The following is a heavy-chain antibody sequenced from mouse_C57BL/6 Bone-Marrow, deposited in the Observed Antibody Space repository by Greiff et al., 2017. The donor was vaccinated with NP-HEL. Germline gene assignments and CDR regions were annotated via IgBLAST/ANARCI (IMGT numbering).Heavy chain of an antibody. CDR2: IYPRSGNT. Sequence: QVQLQQSGAELARPGASVKLSCKASGYTFTSYGISWVKQRTGQGLEWIGAIYPRSGNTYYNEKFKGKATLTADKSSSTAYMELRSLTSEDSAVYFCALIYYDYENYWGQGTTLTVSS. CDR3: ALIYYDYENY. D-gene: IGHD2-4*01. J-gene: IGHJ2*01. V-gene: IGHV1-81*01. CDR1: GYTFTSYG.